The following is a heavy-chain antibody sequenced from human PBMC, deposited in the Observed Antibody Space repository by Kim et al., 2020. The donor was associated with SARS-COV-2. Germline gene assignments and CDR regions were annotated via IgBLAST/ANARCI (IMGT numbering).Heavy chain of an antibody. Sequence: GGSLRLSCAASGFTFSSYGMHWVRQAPGKGLEWVAVISYDGSNKYYADSVKGRFTISRDNSKNTLYLQMNSLRAEDTAVYYCAKEQKPGYSSSWDVWGQGTTVTVSS. CDR1: GFTFSSYG. CDR2: ISYDGSNK. D-gene: IGHD6-13*01. J-gene: IGHJ6*02. V-gene: IGHV3-30*18. CDR3: AKEQKPGYSSSWDV.